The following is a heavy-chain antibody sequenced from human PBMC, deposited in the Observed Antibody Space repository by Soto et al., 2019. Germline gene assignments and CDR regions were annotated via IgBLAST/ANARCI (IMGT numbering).Heavy chain of an antibody. D-gene: IGHD1-1*01. Sequence: SETLSLTCTVSGGSISSSSYYWGWIRQPPGKGLEWIGNIYYSGRTYYNSSLKSRVTISVDTSKNQFSLKLSSVTAADTAVYYCARLAAKIAVGTYGMDGWGQGPTVTVSS. CDR2: IYYSGRT. CDR1: GGSISSSSYY. CDR3: ARLAAKIAVGTYGMDG. J-gene: IGHJ6*02. V-gene: IGHV4-39*01.